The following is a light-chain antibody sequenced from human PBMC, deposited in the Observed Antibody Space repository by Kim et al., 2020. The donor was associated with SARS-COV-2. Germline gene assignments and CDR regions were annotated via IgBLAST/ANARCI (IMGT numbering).Light chain of an antibody. J-gene: IGLJ2*01. Sequence: QPATRTCTGNSNNVGNRGAAWLQQHQGHPPKLLSYRNNNRPSGISERFSASRSGNTASLTIIGLQPEDEADYFCSTWDSSLSAVVFGGGTQLTVL. CDR2: RNN. V-gene: IGLV10-54*01. CDR3: STWDSSLSAVV. CDR1: SNNVGNRG.